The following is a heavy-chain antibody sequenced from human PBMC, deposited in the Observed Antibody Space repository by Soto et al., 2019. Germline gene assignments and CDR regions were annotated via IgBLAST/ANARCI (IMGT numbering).Heavy chain of an antibody. D-gene: IGHD6-13*01. J-gene: IGHJ4*02. Sequence: VGSLRLSCATSGFTFSSYEMNWVRQAPGKGLEWVSYISSSGSTIYYADSVKGRFTISRDNAKNSLYLQMNSLRAEDTAVYYCARADRSSLAKDYWGQGTLVTVSS. V-gene: IGHV3-48*03. CDR1: GFTFSSYE. CDR3: ARADRSSLAKDY. CDR2: ISSSGSTI.